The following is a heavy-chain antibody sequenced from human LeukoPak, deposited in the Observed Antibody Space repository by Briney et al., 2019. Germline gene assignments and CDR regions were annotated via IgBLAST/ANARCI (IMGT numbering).Heavy chain of an antibody. D-gene: IGHD6-19*01. CDR1: GGSISSGDYY. CDR3: ARGPLLRQWLDDYYYYGMDV. Sequence: SQTLSLTCTVSGGSISSGDYYWSWIRQPPGKGLEWIGYIYYSGSTYYNPSLKSRVTISVDTSKNQFSLKLISVTAADTAVYYCARGPLLRQWLDDYYYYGMDVWGQGTTVTVSS. J-gene: IGHJ6*02. V-gene: IGHV4-30-4*01. CDR2: IYYSGST.